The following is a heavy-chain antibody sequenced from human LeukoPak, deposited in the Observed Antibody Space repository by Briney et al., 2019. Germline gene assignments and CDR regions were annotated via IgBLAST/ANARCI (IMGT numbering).Heavy chain of an antibody. CDR2: IRFDGSNK. Sequence: GGSLRLSCAASGFTFSSYSMNWVRQAPGKGLEWVAFIRFDGSNKYYADSVKGRFTISRDNSKNTLYLQMKSLRAEDTAVYYCAKGGGYEAQYYYYYLDVWGKGTTVTISS. D-gene: IGHD5-12*01. CDR1: GFTFSSYS. CDR3: AKGGGYEAQYYYYYLDV. V-gene: IGHV3-30*02. J-gene: IGHJ6*03.